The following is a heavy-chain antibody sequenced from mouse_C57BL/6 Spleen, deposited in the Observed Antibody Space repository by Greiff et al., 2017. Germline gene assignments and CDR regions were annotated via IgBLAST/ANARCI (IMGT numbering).Heavy chain of an antibody. V-gene: IGHV5-4*03. CDR3: ARGYDYDGYYYAMDY. Sequence: DVKLVESGGGLVKPGGSLKLSCAASGFTFSSYAMSWVRQTPEKRLEWVATISDGGSYTYYPDNVKGRFTIARDNAKNNLYLQMRHLKSEDTATYYCARGYDYDGYYYAMDYWGQGTSVTVSS. CDR2: ISDGGSYT. CDR1: GFTFSSYA. D-gene: IGHD2-4*01. J-gene: IGHJ4*01.